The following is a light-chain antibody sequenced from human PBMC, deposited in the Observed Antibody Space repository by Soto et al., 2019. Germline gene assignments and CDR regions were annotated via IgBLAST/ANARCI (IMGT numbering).Light chain of an antibody. J-gene: IGKJ4*01. CDR3: QQYGSP. Sequence: EIVLTQSPGTLSLSPGERATLSCRASQSVSSSYLAWYQQKPGQAPRLLIYGASSRATGIPDRFSGSESGTDFTLTISRLEPEDFAVYYCQQYGSPFGGGTKVEIK. CDR1: QSVSSSY. CDR2: GAS. V-gene: IGKV3-20*01.